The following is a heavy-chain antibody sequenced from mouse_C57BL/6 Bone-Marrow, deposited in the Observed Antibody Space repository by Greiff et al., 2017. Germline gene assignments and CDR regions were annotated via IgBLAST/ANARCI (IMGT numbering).Heavy chain of an antibody. J-gene: IGHJ3*01. V-gene: IGHV1-69*01. CDR3: ARSARAWFAY. CDR1: GYTFTSYW. Sequence: VQLQQPGAELVMPGASVKLSCKASGYTFTSYWMHWVKQRPGQGLEWIGEINPSDSYTNYNQKFKGKSTLTVDKSSSTAYMQLSSLTSEDAAVYYCARSARAWFAYWGRGTLVTVTA. CDR2: INPSDSYT.